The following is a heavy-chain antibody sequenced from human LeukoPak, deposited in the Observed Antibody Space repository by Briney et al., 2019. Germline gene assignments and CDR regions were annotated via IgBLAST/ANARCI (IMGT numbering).Heavy chain of an antibody. CDR1: GYTFSSYA. CDR3: ARGHYDILTGYGDY. D-gene: IGHD3-9*01. J-gene: IGHJ4*02. CDR2: IIPILGIA. V-gene: IGHV1-69*04. Sequence: SVKVSCKASGYTFSSYAISWVRQAPGQGLEWMGRIIPILGIANYAQKFQGRVTITADKSTSTAYMELSSLRSEDTAVYYCARGHYDILTGYGDYWGQGTLVTVSS.